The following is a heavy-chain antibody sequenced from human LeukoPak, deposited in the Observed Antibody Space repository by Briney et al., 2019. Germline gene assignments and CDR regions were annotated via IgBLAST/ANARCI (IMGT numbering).Heavy chain of an antibody. CDR2: ISYDGSNK. J-gene: IGHJ4*02. D-gene: IGHD5-24*01. Sequence: GRSLRLSCAASGFTFSSYGMHWVRQAPGKGLEWVAVISYDGSNKYYADSVKGRFIISRDNAKNSLYLQMNSLRAEDTALYYCAKDREGYFDYWGQGTLVTVSS. V-gene: IGHV3-30*18. CDR3: AKDREGYFDY. CDR1: GFTFSSYG.